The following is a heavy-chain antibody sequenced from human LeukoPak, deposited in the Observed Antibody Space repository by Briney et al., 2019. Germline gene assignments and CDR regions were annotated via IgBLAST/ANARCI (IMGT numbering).Heavy chain of an antibody. Sequence: PGGSLRLSCAASGFTFSSYSMNWVRQAPGKGLEWVSYISSSSSTIYYADSVKGRFTISRDNAKNSLYLQMNSLRAEDTAVYYCARDRGNWNDVGYYYGMDVWGQGTTVTVSS. J-gene: IGHJ6*02. CDR1: GFTFSSYS. D-gene: IGHD1-20*01. CDR2: ISSSSSTI. V-gene: IGHV3-48*04. CDR3: ARDRGNWNDVGYYYGMDV.